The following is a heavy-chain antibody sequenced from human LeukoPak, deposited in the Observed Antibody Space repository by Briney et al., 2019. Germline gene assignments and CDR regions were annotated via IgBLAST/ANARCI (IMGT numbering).Heavy chain of an antibody. CDR1: GGSISSGGYY. D-gene: IGHD3-10*01. CDR3: ARAQGGDYGSGSYLFDY. J-gene: IGHJ4*02. V-gene: IGHV4-61*08. CDR2: IYYSGST. Sequence: SETLSLTCTVSGGSISSGGYYWSWIRQPPGKGLEWIGYIYYSGSTNYNPSLKSRVTISVDTSKNQFSLKLSSVTAADTTVYYCARAQGGDYGSGSYLFDYWGQGTLVTVSS.